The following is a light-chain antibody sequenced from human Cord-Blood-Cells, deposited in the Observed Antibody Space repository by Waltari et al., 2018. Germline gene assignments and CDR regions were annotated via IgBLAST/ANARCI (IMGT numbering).Light chain of an antibody. V-gene: IGLV2-14*01. J-gene: IGLJ3*02. CDR1: SSDVGGYNY. Sequence: QSALTQPASVSGSPGQSITISCTGPSSDVGGYNYVSWYQQHPGKPPKLMIYDVSKRPSGVSNRFSGSKSGNTATLTISGLQAEDEADYYCSSYTSSSTWVFGGGTKLTVL. CDR3: SSYTSSSTWV. CDR2: DVS.